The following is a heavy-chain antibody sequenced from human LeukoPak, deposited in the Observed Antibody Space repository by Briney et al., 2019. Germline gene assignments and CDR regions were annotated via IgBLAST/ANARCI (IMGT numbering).Heavy chain of an antibody. CDR2: ISGSGGST. J-gene: IGHJ4*02. CDR1: GFTFSSYA. CDR3: AKPGFSDYVWGSYRLYYFDY. V-gene: IGHV3-23*01. D-gene: IGHD3-16*02. Sequence: GGSLRLSXAASGFTFSSYAMSWVRQAPGKGLEWVSAISGSGGSTYYADSVKGRFTISRDNSKNTLYLQMNSLRAEDTAVYYCAKPGFSDYVWGSYRLYYFDYWGQGTLVTVSS.